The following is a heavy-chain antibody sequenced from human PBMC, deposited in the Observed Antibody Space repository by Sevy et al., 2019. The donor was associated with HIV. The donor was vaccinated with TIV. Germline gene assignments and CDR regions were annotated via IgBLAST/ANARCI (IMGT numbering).Heavy chain of an antibody. J-gene: IGHJ4*02. V-gene: IGHV1-69*13. CDR3: TKDLMEATMGFDH. Sequence: ASVKVSCKASGGTFSTYAFNWVRQAPGQGLEWVGGIIPILGTTSYAQKFQGRVSIIADESTGTAYMTLSRLTSEDTAVYYCTKDLMEATMGFDHWGQGALVTVSS. CDR1: GGTFSTYA. CDR2: IIPILGTT. D-gene: IGHD2-8*01.